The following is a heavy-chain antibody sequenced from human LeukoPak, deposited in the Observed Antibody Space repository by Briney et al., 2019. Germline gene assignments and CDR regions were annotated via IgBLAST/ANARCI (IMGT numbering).Heavy chain of an antibody. Sequence: GGSLRLSRAASGFTFSSYAMHWVRQAPGKGLDWLAFIRYDGSNKYYADSVKGRFTISRDNSKNTLYLQMNSLRAEDTAVYYCAKPHFDYWGQGTLVTVSS. J-gene: IGHJ4*02. CDR1: GFTFSSYA. CDR3: AKPHFDY. CDR2: IRYDGSNK. V-gene: IGHV3-30*02.